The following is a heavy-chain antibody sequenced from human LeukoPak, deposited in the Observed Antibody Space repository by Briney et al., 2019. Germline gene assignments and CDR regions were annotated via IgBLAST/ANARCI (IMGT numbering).Heavy chain of an antibody. D-gene: IGHD6-19*01. Sequence: SETPSPTCTVSGGSISSYYWSWIRQPAGKGLEWIGRIYTSGSTNYNPSLKSRVTMSVDTSKNQFSLKLSSVTAADTAVYYCARSSAVAGTYGYWGQGTLVTVSS. CDR3: ARSSAVAGTYGY. CDR1: GGSISSYY. CDR2: IYTSGST. J-gene: IGHJ4*02. V-gene: IGHV4-4*07.